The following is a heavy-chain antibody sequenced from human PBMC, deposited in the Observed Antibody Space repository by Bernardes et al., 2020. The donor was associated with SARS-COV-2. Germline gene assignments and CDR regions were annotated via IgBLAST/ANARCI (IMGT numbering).Heavy chain of an antibody. CDR2: IKQDGSEK. V-gene: IGHV3-7*04. Sequence: GGSLRLSCAAPGFTFSSYWMSWVRQAPGKGLEWVANIKQDGSEKYYVDSVKGRFTISRDNAKNSLYLQMNSLRAEDTAVYYCARGDYYYGMDVWGQGTTVTVSS. J-gene: IGHJ6*02. CDR1: GFTFSSYW. CDR3: ARGDYYYGMDV.